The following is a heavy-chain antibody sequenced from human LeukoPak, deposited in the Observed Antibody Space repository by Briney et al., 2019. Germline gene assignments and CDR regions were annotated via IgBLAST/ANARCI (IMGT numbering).Heavy chain of an antibody. CDR1: GGSISSGGYS. V-gene: IGHV4-30-2*01. J-gene: IGHJ4*02. D-gene: IGHD3-10*01. Sequence: PSETLSLTCAVSGGSISSGGYSWSWIRQPPGKGLEWIGYIYHSGSTYYNPSLKSRVTISVDRSKNQFSLKLSSVTAADTAVYYCARDPLGEGYWGQGTLVTVSS. CDR2: IYHSGST. CDR3: ARDPLGEGY.